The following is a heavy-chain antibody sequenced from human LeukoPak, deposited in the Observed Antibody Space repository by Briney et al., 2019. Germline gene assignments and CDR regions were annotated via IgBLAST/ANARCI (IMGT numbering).Heavy chain of an antibody. Sequence: GESLKISCKGSGYSFTGYWIGWVRQMPGKGLEWMGIIYPGDSDTKYSPSFQGQVTISADKSISTAYLQWSSLKASGTAMYYCARRYYYNSGSYHDWGQGTLVTVSS. CDR1: GYSFTGYW. V-gene: IGHV5-51*01. CDR3: ARRYYYNSGSYHD. D-gene: IGHD3-10*01. J-gene: IGHJ4*02. CDR2: IYPGDSDT.